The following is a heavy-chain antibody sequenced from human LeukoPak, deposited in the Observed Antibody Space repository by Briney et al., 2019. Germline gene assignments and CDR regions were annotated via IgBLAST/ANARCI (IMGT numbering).Heavy chain of an antibody. J-gene: IGHJ5*02. CDR1: GGSISSGGYY. D-gene: IGHD6-13*01. CDR3: ARDRTAAGTFLFDP. V-gene: IGHV4-31*03. Sequence: SETLSLTCTVSGGSISSGGYYWSWIRQHPGKGLEWIGYIYYSGSTYYNPSLKSRVTISVDTSKNQFSLKLSSVTAADTAVYYCARDRTAAGTFLFDPWGQGTLVTVSS. CDR2: IYYSGST.